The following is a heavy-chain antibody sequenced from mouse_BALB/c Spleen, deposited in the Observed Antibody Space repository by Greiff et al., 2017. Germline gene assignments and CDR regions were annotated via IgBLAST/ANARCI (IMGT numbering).Heavy chain of an antibody. D-gene: IGHD6-1*01. CDR2: IDPSDSYT. V-gene: IGHV1S127*01. Sequence: QVQLQQPGAELVKPGASVKMSCKASGYTFTSYWMHWVKQRPGQGLEWIGVIDPSDSYTSYNQTFKGKVTLTEDTSSSTAYMQLSSLTSEDSAVYSCTRSVPFDYWGQGTTLTVSS. CDR1: GYTFTSYW. J-gene: IGHJ2*01. CDR3: TRSVPFDY.